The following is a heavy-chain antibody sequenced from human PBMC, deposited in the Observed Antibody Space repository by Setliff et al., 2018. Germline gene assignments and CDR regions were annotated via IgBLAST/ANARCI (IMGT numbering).Heavy chain of an antibody. V-gene: IGHV4-38-2*01. CDR3: ARHRAVAGAYYFDF. Sequence: LSLTCAVSVYSISRDCHWGWIRQPPGKGLEWIGSIYYSGNTYYNASLKGRVTISGDTSKNQFSLKLTAVTAADTAIYYCARHRAVAGAYYFDFWGQGTLVTVSS. D-gene: IGHD6-19*01. J-gene: IGHJ4*02. CDR2: IYYSGNT. CDR1: VYSISRDCH.